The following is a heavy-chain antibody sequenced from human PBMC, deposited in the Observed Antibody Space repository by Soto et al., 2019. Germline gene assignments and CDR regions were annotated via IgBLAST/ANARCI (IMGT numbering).Heavy chain of an antibody. J-gene: IGHJ5*02. V-gene: IGHV1-8*01. CDR3: ARERTRGFDP. CDR1: GYTFTSYD. Sequence: QVQLVQSGAEVKKPGASVKVSCKASGYTFTSYDINWVRQATGQGLERMGWMNPNSGNTAYAQKFLGRVTMTRNTSVSKSYMELSSLRSEDTAVYYCARERTRGFDPWGQGTLVTVSS. CDR2: MNPNSGNT.